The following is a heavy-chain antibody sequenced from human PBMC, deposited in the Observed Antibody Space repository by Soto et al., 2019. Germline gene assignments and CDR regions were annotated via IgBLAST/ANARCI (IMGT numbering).Heavy chain of an antibody. V-gene: IGHV1-18*01. J-gene: IGHJ4*02. CDR3: ARDLRVLELVPFDY. Sequence: ASVKVSCKASGYTFTSYCISWVRQAPGQGLEWMGWISAYNGNTNYAQKLQGRVTMTTDTSTSTAYMELRSLRSDDTAVYYCARDLRVLELVPFDYWGQGTLVTVSS. CDR1: GYTFTSYC. D-gene: IGHD1-7*01. CDR2: ISAYNGNT.